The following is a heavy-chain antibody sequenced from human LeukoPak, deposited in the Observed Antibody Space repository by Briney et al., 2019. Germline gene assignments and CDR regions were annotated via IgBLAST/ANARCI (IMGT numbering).Heavy chain of an antibody. V-gene: IGHV1-18*01. J-gene: IGHJ4*02. CDR2: ISAYNGNT. CDR3: ARARYYYDSSGLFDY. CDR1: GYTFTSYG. Sequence: ASVKVSCKASGYTFTSYGISWVRLAPGQGLEWMGWISAYNGNTNYAQKLQGRVTMTTDTSTSTAYMELRSLRSDDAAVYYCARARYYYDSSGLFDYWGQGTLVTVSS. D-gene: IGHD3-22*01.